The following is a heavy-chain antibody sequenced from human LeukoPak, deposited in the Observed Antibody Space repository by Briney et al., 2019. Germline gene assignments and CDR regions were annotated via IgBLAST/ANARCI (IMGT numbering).Heavy chain of an antibody. CDR2: IIPILGIA. J-gene: IGHJ4*02. CDR1: GGTFSSYA. CDR3: ARDQGGYSGYDAVGRYFDY. V-gene: IGHV1-69*04. D-gene: IGHD5-12*01. Sequence: SVKVSCKASGGTFSSYAISWVRQAPGQGLEWMGRIIPILGIANYAQKFQGRVTITADKSTSTAYMELSSLRAEDTAVYYCARDQGGYSGYDAVGRYFDYWGQGTLVTVSS.